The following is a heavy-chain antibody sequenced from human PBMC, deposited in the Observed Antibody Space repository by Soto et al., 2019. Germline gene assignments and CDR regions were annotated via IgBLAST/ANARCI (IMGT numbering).Heavy chain of an antibody. J-gene: IGHJ5*02. Sequence: KASETLSLTXAVSGGSISSSNWWSWVRQPPGKGLEWIGEIYHSGSTNYNPSLKSRVTISVDKSKNQFSLKLSSVTAADTAVYYCPRDSLRYSSSWPSWFDPWGQGTLVTVSS. CDR3: PRDSLRYSSSWPSWFDP. CDR1: GGSISSSNW. CDR2: IYHSGST. D-gene: IGHD6-6*01. V-gene: IGHV4-4*02.